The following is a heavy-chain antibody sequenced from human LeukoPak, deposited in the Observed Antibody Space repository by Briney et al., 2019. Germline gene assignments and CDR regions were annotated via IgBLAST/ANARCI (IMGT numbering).Heavy chain of an antibody. CDR1: GGSISSTSYY. J-gene: IGHJ4*02. V-gene: IGHV4-39*01. CDR2: IYYSGTT. Sequence: PSETLSLTCIVSGGSISSTSYYWGWLRQPPGKGLEWIGTIYYSGTTYYNPSLKSRVTISVDTSKNQFSLELSSVTAADTAVYYCARLVVPAAMGHGLDYWGQGTMVTVSS. CDR3: ARLVVPAAMGHGLDY. D-gene: IGHD2-2*01.